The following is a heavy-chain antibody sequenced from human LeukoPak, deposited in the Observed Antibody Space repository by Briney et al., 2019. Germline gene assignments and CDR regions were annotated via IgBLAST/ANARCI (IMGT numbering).Heavy chain of an antibody. CDR1: GGSISSYY. D-gene: IGHD2-15*01. CDR3: ARRHRYCSGGSCQGPDAFDI. J-gene: IGHJ3*02. CDR2: IYYSGST. V-gene: IGHV4-59*01. Sequence: SETLSLTCTVSGGSISSYYWSWIRQPPGKGLEWIGYIYYSGSTNYNPSLKSRVTIPVDTSKNQFSLKLSSVTAADTAVYYCARRHRYCSGGSCQGPDAFDIWGQGTMVTVSS.